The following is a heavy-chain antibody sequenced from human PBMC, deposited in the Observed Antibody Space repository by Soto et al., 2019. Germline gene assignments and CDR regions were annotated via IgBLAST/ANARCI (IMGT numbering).Heavy chain of an antibody. CDR2: ISGSGGST. Sequence: EVQLLESGGGLVQPGGSLRLSCAASGFTFSSYAMSWARQAPGKGLEWVSAISGSGGSTYYADSVKGRFTISRDNSKNTLYLQMNSLRAEDTAVYYCAKSHYADRAGFYFDYWGQGTLVTVSS. CDR1: GFTFSSYA. V-gene: IGHV3-23*01. D-gene: IGHD4-17*01. CDR3: AKSHYADRAGFYFDY. J-gene: IGHJ4*02.